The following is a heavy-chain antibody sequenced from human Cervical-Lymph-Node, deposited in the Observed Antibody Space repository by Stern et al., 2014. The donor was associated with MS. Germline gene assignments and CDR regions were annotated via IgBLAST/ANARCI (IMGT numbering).Heavy chain of an antibody. J-gene: IGHJ3*02. CDR2: ISAYNGNT. V-gene: IGHV1-18*01. CDR3: ARVLLGSENAFDI. CDR1: GYTFTSYG. Sequence: QVQLVESGAEVKKPGASVKVSCKASGYTFTSYGISWVRQAPGQGLEWMGWISAYNGNTNYAQKLQGSCTMNTVTSTISAYMELMSLRSDDTSVYYCARVLLGSENAFDIWGQGTMVTVSS. D-gene: IGHD2-15*01.